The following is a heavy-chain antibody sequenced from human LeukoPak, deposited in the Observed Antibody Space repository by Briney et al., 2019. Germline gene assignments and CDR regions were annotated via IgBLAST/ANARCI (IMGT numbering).Heavy chain of an antibody. Sequence: GGSLRLSCAASGFTVSSNYMSWVRQAPGKGLEWVSFIYTDGRTYYADSVKGRFTISRDNSKNMVYLQMNSLRAEDTAVYYYARDPVTTTDYGMDVWGKGTTVTVSS. CDR2: IYTDGRT. CDR3: ARDPVTTTDYGMDV. D-gene: IGHD4-17*01. V-gene: IGHV3-53*01. CDR1: GFTVSSNY. J-gene: IGHJ6*04.